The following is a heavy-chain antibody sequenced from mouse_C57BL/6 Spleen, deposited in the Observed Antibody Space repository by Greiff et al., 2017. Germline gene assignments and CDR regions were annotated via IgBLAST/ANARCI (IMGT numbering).Heavy chain of an antibody. D-gene: IGHD2-5*01. CDR2: IYPGDGDT. Sequence: QVQLQQSGPELVKPGASVKISCKASGYAFSSSWMNWVKQRPGKGLEWIGRIYPGDGDTNYNGKFKGKATLTADKSSSTAYMQLSSLTSEDSAVXFCATYSNYDAMDYWGQGTSVTVSS. CDR1: GYAFSSSW. V-gene: IGHV1-82*01. J-gene: IGHJ4*01. CDR3: ATYSNYDAMDY.